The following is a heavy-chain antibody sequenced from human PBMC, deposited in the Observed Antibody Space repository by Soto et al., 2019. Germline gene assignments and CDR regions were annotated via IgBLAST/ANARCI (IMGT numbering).Heavy chain of an antibody. CDR1: GYTFTSYD. CDR2: MNPNTGYT. V-gene: IGHV1-8*02. D-gene: IGHD3-9*01. CDR3: ATETYYDILTGYYKPRRALDY. J-gene: IGHJ4*02. Sequence: VASVKVSCKASGYTFTSYDIHWVRQATGQGLEWMGWMNPNTGYTANAQKFQGRVTMTEDTSTDTAYMELSSLRSEDTAVYYCATETYYDILTGYYKPRRALDYWGQGTLVTVSS.